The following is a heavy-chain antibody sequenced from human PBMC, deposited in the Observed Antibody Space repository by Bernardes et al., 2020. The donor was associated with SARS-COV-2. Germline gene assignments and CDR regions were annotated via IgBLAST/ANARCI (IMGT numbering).Heavy chain of an antibody. CDR2: INHSGST. CDR1: GGSFSGYY. D-gene: IGHD3-9*01. V-gene: IGHV4-34*01. J-gene: IGHJ6*02. CDR3: AGIILTGYLNYYYYYGMDV. Sequence: SETLSLTCAVYGGSFSGYYWSWIRQPPGKGLEWIGEINHSGSTNYNPSLKSRVTISVDTSKNQFSLKLSSVTAADTAVYYCAGIILTGYLNYYYYYGMDVWGQGTTVTGSS.